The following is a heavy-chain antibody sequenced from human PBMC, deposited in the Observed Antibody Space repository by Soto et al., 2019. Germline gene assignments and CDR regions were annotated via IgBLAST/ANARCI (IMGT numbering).Heavy chain of an antibody. CDR1: GGSISSYY. CDR2: IYYSGST. Sequence: SETLSLTCTVSGGSISSYYWSWIRQPPGKGLEWIGYIYYSGSTNYNPSPKSRVTISVDTSKNQFSLKLSSVTAADTAVYYCARDRTVTTGTLRTTYYYYGMDVWGQGTTVTVSS. D-gene: IGHD4-17*01. J-gene: IGHJ6*02. CDR3: ARDRTVTTGTLRTTYYYYGMDV. V-gene: IGHV4-59*01.